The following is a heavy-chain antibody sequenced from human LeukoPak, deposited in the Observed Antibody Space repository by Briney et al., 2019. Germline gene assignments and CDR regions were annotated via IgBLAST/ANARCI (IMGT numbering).Heavy chain of an antibody. CDR3: ARGGGSWYLRLGS. CDR2: INPNTVGT. CDR1: GYTFTNYF. D-gene: IGHD6-13*01. V-gene: IGHV1-2*02. J-gene: IGHJ4*02. Sequence: GASVKVSCKASGYTFTNYFMHWVRQAPRQGLEWMGLINPNTVGTNYAKKFQGSVTMTKDTSISTVYLELSSLRADETAIYFSARGGGSWYLRLGSGGQGTLATVSS.